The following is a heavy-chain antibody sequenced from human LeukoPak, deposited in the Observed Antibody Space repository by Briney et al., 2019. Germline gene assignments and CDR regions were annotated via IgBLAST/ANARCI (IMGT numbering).Heavy chain of an antibody. D-gene: IGHD6-13*01. CDR2: IIPIFGTA. V-gene: IGHV1-69*01. CDR1: GGTFSSYA. CDR3: ARGAAAGPRYGMDV. J-gene: IGHJ6*02. Sequence: VASVTVSFKASGGTFSSYAISWVRQAPGQGLEWMGGIIPIFGTANYAQKFQGRVTITADESTSTAYMELSSLRSEDTAVYYCARGAAAGPRYGMDVWGQGTTVTVSS.